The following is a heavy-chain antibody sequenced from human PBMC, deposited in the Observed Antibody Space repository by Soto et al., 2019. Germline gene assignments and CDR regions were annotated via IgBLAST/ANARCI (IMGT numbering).Heavy chain of an antibody. J-gene: IGHJ6*03. CDR1: GGSFSGYY. V-gene: IGHV4-34*01. CDR3: ARGEEGHNYYMDV. CDR2: INHSGST. Sequence: SETLSLTCAVYGGSFSGYYWSWIRQPPGKGLEWIGEINHSGSTNYNPSLKSRVTISVDTSKNQFSLKLSSVTAADTAVYYCARGEEGHNYYMDVWGKGTTVTVSS.